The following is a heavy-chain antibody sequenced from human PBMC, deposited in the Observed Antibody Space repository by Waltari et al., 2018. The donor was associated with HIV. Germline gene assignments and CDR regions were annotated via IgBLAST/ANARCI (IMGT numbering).Heavy chain of an antibody. Sequence: EVQLVESGGGLVQPGRSLRLSCVASGFSFGDYSMSWVRQAPGKGLEWVGFIRSKTYGGTTEYAASVKGRFTISRDDSKSIAYLQMNSLKTEDTAVYYCTKAVAGFYYFDYWGQGTQVTVSS. CDR1: GFSFGDYS. CDR3: TKAVAGFYYFDY. D-gene: IGHD6-19*01. CDR2: IRSKTYGGTT. J-gene: IGHJ4*02. V-gene: IGHV3-49*04.